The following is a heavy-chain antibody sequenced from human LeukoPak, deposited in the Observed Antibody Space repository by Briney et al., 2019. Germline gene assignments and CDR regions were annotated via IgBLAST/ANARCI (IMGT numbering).Heavy chain of an antibody. D-gene: IGHD2-15*01. Sequence: PGGSLRLSCAASGFTFSSYWMSWVRQATGKGLEWVANIKQDGSEKYYVRSVKGRFTISRDNAENSLYLQTNSLRAEDTAVYYCARDYWNYYFYALDVWGQGTTVTVSS. CDR3: ARDYWNYYFYALDV. CDR2: IKQDGSEK. J-gene: IGHJ6*02. CDR1: GFTFSSYW. V-gene: IGHV3-7*04.